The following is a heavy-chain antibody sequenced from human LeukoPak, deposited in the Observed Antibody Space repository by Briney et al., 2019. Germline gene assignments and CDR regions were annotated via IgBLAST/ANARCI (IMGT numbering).Heavy chain of an antibody. Sequence: AAVKVSCKASGHTLSDHYIHWVRQAPGQGLEWMGWINPNNGVSDYAQKFQGRVTMTRDTSTSTAFMDLSSLRSDDTAVYYCATETFDCWGQGTLVTVSS. CDR1: GHTLSDHY. V-gene: IGHV1-2*02. CDR2: INPNNGVS. J-gene: IGHJ4*02. CDR3: ATETFDC.